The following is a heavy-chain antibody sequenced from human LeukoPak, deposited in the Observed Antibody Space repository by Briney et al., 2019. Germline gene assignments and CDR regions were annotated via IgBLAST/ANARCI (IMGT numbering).Heavy chain of an antibody. V-gene: IGHV3-48*03. CDR3: VSGRLLRSTKSFDS. CDR2: VDAGATST. J-gene: IGHJ4*02. Sequence: GGSLRLSCAASGFPVNKYEIHWVRQAPGKGLEWISYVDAGATSTNYADSVWGRFTLSRDNAHNSVHLQMNSLRDEDTAVYYCVSGRLLRSTKSFDSWGQGALVTVSS. CDR1: GFPVNKYE. D-gene: IGHD2-21*02.